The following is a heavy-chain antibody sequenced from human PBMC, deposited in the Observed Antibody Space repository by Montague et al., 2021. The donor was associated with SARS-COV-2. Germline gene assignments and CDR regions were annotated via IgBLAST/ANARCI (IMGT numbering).Heavy chain of an antibody. CDR3: ARGRRSRWIGELRPGKDWFDP. CDR2: IYSSGST. V-gene: IGHV4-4*07. D-gene: IGHD3-10*01. CDR1: GGSISSYY. Sequence: SETLSLTCTVSGGSISSYYWSWIRQPAGKGLEWIGRIYSSGSTNYNPSLKSRVTMSVDTSRNQFSLKLTSVTAADTAVYYCARGRRSRWIGELRPGKDWFDPWGQGTLVTVSS. J-gene: IGHJ5*02.